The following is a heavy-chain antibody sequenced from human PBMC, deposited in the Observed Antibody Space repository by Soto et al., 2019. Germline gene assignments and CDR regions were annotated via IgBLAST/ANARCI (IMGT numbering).Heavy chain of an antibody. CDR1: GGTFSSYT. V-gene: IGHV1-69*08. J-gene: IGHJ3*02. CDR3: ARDLVVVAANDAFDI. D-gene: IGHD2-15*01. Sequence: QVQLVQSGAEVKKPGSSVKVSCKASGGTFSSYTISWVRQAPGQGHEWMGRIIPILGIANYAQKLQGRVTITADKSTSTAYMELSSLRSEDTAVYYCARDLVVVAANDAFDIWGQGTMVTVSS. CDR2: IIPILGIA.